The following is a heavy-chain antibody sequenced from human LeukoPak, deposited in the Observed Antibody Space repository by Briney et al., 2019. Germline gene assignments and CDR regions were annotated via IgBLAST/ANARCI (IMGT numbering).Heavy chain of an antibody. Sequence: GGSLRLSCVASGFTFSVHEMNWVRQAPGKGLEWLSYISDSGRTIYYADSVDGRFTISRDNAKNSLFLQMDSLRVEDTAVYFCARGSHYFDFWGQGTPVTVSS. V-gene: IGHV3-48*03. CDR2: ISDSGRTI. J-gene: IGHJ4*02. CDR1: GFTFSVHE. CDR3: ARGSHYFDF. D-gene: IGHD6-6*01.